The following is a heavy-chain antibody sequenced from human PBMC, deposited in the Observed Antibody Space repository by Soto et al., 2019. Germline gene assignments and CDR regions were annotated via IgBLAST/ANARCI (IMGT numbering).Heavy chain of an antibody. CDR2: IYYSGST. CDR3: QRFDILTGRNAFDI. V-gene: IGHV4-31*03. D-gene: IGHD3-9*01. CDR1: GGSISSGGYY. Sequence: PSETLSLTCTVSGGSISSGGYYWSWIRQHPGKGLEWIGYIYYSGSTYYNPSLKSRVTISVDTSKNQFSLKLSSVTAADTAVYYRQRFDILTGRNAFDICGQGPMVTVSS. J-gene: IGHJ3*02.